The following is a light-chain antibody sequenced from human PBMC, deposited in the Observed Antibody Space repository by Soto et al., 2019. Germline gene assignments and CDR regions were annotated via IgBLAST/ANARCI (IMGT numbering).Light chain of an antibody. J-gene: IGKJ1*01. CDR1: QSVGSN. Sequence: IVMTQSPATLSLSPGEGATLXXRASQSVGSNLAWYQQKPGQAPRVXISGASTRATGIPVTFSGSGSGTEFTLTISSLQSEDFAVYYCQQYVNWPPSFGQGTKVDIK. CDR2: GAS. CDR3: QQYVNWPPS. V-gene: IGKV3-15*01.